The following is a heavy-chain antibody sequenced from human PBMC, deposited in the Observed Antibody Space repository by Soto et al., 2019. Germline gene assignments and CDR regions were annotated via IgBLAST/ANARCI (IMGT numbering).Heavy chain of an antibody. V-gene: IGHV3-74*01. J-gene: IGHJ4*02. CDR3: ASLNCGGDCSAL. Sequence: EVQLVESGGGLVQPGGSLRLSCAASGFTFSSYWMHWVRQAPGKGLLWVSRINSDGSTTIYADSVKGRFTISRDNAKNTLYLQMNSLRDEDTAVYYCASLNCGGDCSALGGQGTLVTVSS. D-gene: IGHD2-21*02. CDR1: GFTFSSYW. CDR2: INSDGSTT.